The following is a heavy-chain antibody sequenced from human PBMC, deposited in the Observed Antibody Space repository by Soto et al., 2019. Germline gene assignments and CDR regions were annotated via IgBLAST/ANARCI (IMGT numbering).Heavy chain of an antibody. Sequence: QVQLVASGGGVVQPGRSLRLSCAASGFTLTNYAMHWVRQAPGKGLEWLAVISDDGDNKYYADSVKGRFTISRYNSNKTFYLQMNGLRPEDSAVYYCARDRYSSSTLFDYWGQGTLVTGAS. D-gene: IGHD6-6*01. CDR2: ISDDGDNK. CDR3: ARDRYSSSTLFDY. V-gene: IGHV3-30-3*01. J-gene: IGHJ4*02. CDR1: GFTLTNYA.